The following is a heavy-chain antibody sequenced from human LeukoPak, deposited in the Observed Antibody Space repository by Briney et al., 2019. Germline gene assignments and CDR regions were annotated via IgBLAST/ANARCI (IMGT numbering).Heavy chain of an antibody. Sequence: GGSLRLSCAASGFTFSGTWMHWVRQPPGKGLVWVARITSDGISTTYAESVKGRFTISRDNSKNTLYLQMNSLRAEDTAVYYCAKALVATIPYDYWGQGTLVTVSS. CDR1: GFTFSGTW. D-gene: IGHD5-12*01. CDR3: AKALVATIPYDY. J-gene: IGHJ4*02. V-gene: IGHV3-74*03. CDR2: ITSDGIST.